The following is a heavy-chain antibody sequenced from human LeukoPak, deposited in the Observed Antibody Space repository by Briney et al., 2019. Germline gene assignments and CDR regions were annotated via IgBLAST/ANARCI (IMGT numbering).Heavy chain of an antibody. CDR1: GFTFSSYA. D-gene: IGHD2-2*01. CDR3: ARQESRNHQYEGLDH. Sequence: GGTLRLSCAASGFTFSSYAMSWVRQAPGKGLEWVALISYNGGRKDYADSVKGRFTIDRDNSKNTVYLQMNSLRPDDTGIYSCARQESRNHQYEGLDHWGQGNLVTVSS. V-gene: IGHV3-30*04. J-gene: IGHJ4*02. CDR2: ISYNGGRK.